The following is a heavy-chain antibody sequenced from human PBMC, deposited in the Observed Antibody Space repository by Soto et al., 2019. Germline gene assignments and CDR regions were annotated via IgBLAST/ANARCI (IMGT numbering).Heavy chain of an antibody. CDR2: INHSGST. CDR1: GGSFSGYY. D-gene: IGHD6-13*01. CDR3: ARVRAAAGTKLGYYYYYMDV. V-gene: IGHV4-34*01. Sequence: SETLSLTCAVYGGSFSGYYWSWIRQPPGKGLEWIGEINHSGSTNYNPSLKSRVTISVDTFKNQFSLKLSSVTAADTAVYYCARVRAAAGTKLGYYYYYMDVWGKGTTVTVSS. J-gene: IGHJ6*03.